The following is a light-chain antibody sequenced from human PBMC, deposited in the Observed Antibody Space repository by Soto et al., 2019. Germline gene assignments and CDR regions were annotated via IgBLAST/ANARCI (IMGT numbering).Light chain of an antibody. V-gene: IGLV2-8*01. Sequence: QSALTQPPSASGSPGQSVTISCTGTSSDVGAYKHVSWYQQYPGKAPKLMIYEVTKRPSGVPDRFSGSESGNTASLTVSGLQAEDEADYYCTSYVGNDIWVFGGGTKLTVL. CDR3: TSYVGNDIWV. CDR2: EVT. J-gene: IGLJ3*02. CDR1: SSDVGAYKH.